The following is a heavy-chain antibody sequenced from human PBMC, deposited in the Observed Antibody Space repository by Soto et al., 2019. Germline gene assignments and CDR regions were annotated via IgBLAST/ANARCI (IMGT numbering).Heavy chain of an antibody. J-gene: IGHJ3*01. CDR3: AYSTGWYRHDV. Sequence: QVQLQESGPGLVKPSGTLSLTCAVSGDSISSPKWWTWLRQPPGKGLEWIGDLLHSGTTSYNPSLMSRVTLSVDKPRNQFSLKLTSVTAADTAIYYCAYSTGWYRHDVWGQGTSVTVSS. CDR1: GDSISSPKW. D-gene: IGHD6-19*01. V-gene: IGHV4-4*02. CDR2: LLHSGTT.